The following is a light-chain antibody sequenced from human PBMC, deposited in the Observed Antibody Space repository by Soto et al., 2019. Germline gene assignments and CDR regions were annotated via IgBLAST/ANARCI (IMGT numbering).Light chain of an antibody. CDR1: QFVSSR. J-gene: IGKJ3*01. Sequence: EIVVTQSPATLSGSPGERVTLSCRASQFVSSRLAWYQQRPGQVPRLLIYDTSTRATGIPARFSGSGSGTDFTLTISSLAPEDFAVYYCQQRSNWRFTFGPGTKVDIK. CDR2: DTS. V-gene: IGKV3-11*01. CDR3: QQRSNWRFT.